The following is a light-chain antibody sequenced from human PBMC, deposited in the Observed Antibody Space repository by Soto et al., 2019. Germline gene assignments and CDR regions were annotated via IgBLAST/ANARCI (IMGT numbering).Light chain of an antibody. CDR2: GAS. CDR3: QQYGSSGT. CDR1: QSVSST. Sequence: EIVMTQSPATLSVSPGERATLSCRASQSVSSTLAWYQQKPGQDPRLLIYGASTRATGIPARFSGGGSGTEFTLNISRLEPEDFAVYYCQQYGSSGTVAQGT. J-gene: IGKJ1*01. V-gene: IGKV3-15*01.